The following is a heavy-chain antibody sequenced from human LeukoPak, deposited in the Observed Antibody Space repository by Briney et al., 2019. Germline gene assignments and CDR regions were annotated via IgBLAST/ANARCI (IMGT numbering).Heavy chain of an antibody. V-gene: IGHV3-74*01. CDR2: INSDGTTT. CDR1: GFTFSNFW. D-gene: IGHD5-18*01. J-gene: IGHJ4*02. CDR3: ARGPPQVSFGYD. Sequence: GGSLRLSCAASGFTFSNFWTHWVRQVPGKGLVWVSRINSDGTTTTYADSVKGRFSMSRDNAKNTLYLQMNSLRAEDTAVYYCARGPPQVSFGYDWGQGTLVTVSS.